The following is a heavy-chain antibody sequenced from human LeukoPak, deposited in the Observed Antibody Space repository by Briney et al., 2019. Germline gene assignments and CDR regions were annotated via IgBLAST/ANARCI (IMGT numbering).Heavy chain of an antibody. CDR2: ISYDGSNK. Sequence: HPGGSLRLSCAASGFTFSSYAMHWVRQAPGKGLEWVAVISYDGSNKYYADSVKGRFTISRDNSKNTLYLQMNSLRAEDTAVYYCASPREELRFLEWLHFDYWGQGTLVTVSS. CDR3: ASPREELRFLEWLHFDY. CDR1: GFTFSSYA. V-gene: IGHV3-30-3*01. D-gene: IGHD3-3*01. J-gene: IGHJ4*02.